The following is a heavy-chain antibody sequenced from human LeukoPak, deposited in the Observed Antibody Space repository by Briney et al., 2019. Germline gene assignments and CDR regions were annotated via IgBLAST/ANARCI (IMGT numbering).Heavy chain of an antibody. Sequence: GGSLRLSCAASGFTFSSYGMSWVRQAPGKGLEWVSAISGSGGSTYYADSVKGRFTISRDNSKNTLYLQMDSLRAEDTAVYYCAKDSRVWGSYRSGGFDYWGQGTLVTVSS. CDR3: AKDSRVWGSYRSGGFDY. CDR1: GFTFSSYG. D-gene: IGHD3-16*02. CDR2: ISGSGGST. V-gene: IGHV3-23*01. J-gene: IGHJ4*02.